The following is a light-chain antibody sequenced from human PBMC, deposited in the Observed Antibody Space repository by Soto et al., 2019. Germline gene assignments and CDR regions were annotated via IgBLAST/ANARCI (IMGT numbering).Light chain of an antibody. CDR1: QDISKY. J-gene: IGKJ4*01. V-gene: IGKV1-33*01. Sequence: DIQMTQSPSSLSASVGDRVTIACQASQDISKYLNWYQFRPGQAPQLLIYDASNLETGVPSRFRGSGSGTHFTLTIISLQPEDVATYYCQQYDNLLALTFGGGTKVQIK. CDR2: DAS. CDR3: QQYDNLLALT.